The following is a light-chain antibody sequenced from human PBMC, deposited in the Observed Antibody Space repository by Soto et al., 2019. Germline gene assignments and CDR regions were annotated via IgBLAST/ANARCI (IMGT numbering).Light chain of an antibody. V-gene: IGLV2-14*03. CDR2: EVS. J-gene: IGLJ1*01. Sequence: QSVLTQPASVSGSPGQSITISCTGTSSDVGGYNYVSWYQQHPGKAPKLMIYEVSNRPSGVSHRFSASKSGNTASLTISGLQAEDEADYYCSSYASSSTSFGTGTRSPS. CDR1: SSDVGGYNY. CDR3: SSYASSSTS.